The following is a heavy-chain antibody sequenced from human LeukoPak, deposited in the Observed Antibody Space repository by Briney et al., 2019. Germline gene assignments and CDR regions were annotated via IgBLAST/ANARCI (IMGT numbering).Heavy chain of an antibody. CDR2: IYDSGST. Sequence: SETLSLTCTVSSASIRSGDYYWSWIRQPPGKGLEWIGYIYDSGSTYYNPSLKSRITISVDTSENRFSLKLSSVTATDTAVYYCARDCSGGSCYGAFDIWGQGTMVTVSS. J-gene: IGHJ3*02. D-gene: IGHD2-15*01. CDR3: ARDCSGGSCYGAFDI. V-gene: IGHV4-30-4*01. CDR1: SASIRSGDYY.